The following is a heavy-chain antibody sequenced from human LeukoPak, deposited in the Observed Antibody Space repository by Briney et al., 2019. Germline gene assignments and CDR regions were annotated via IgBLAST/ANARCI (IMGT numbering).Heavy chain of an antibody. V-gene: IGHV1-2*02. CDR2: INPNSGGT. Sequence: ASVKVSCKASGYTFTGYYMHWVRQAPGQGLEWMGWINPNSGGTSYAQKFQGRVTMTRDTSTSTVYMELSSLRSEDTAVYYCARVESGSYSVYWGQGTLVTVSS. D-gene: IGHD1-26*01. CDR1: GYTFTGYY. CDR3: ARVESGSYSVY. J-gene: IGHJ4*02.